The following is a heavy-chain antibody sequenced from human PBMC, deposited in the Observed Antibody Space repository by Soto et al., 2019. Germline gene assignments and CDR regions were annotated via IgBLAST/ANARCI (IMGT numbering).Heavy chain of an antibody. CDR1: GFPFMTYA. D-gene: IGHD5-18*01. V-gene: IGHV3-23*01. J-gene: IGHJ4*02. CDR2: LCASGGCA. CDR3: ARISVGSYVDY. Sequence: PGGSLRLSCAASGFPFMTYAMTWVRPAPGKGLEWVSALCASGGCAFYADSVRGRFTISRDNSRNILYLQMNSLRAVDTAVYYCARISVGSYVDYWGQGNLVTVSS.